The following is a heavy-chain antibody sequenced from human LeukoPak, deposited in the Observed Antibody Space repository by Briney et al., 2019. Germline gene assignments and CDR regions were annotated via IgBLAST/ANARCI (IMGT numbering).Heavy chain of an antibody. CDR1: GYSFTSYW. Sequence: GESLKISCEGSGYSFTSYWISWVRQMPGKGLEWMGRIDSSDSYTNYSPSFQGHVTISADKSISTAYLQWSSLKASDTAMYYCARHEPEHFSYGDYGLGYWGQGTLVTVSS. D-gene: IGHD4-17*01. CDR3: ARHEPEHFSYGDYGLGY. V-gene: IGHV5-10-1*01. J-gene: IGHJ4*02. CDR2: IDSSDSYT.